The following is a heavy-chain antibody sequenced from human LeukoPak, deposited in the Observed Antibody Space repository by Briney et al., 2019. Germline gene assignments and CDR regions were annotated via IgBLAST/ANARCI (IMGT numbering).Heavy chain of an antibody. CDR1: GFTVSSNY. J-gene: IGHJ4*02. CDR3: ASSEGSLYYFDY. Sequence: PGGSVRLSCAASGFTVSSNYMSWVRQAPGKGLEWVSVIYSGSSTYYADSVKGRFTISRDNSKNTPYLQMNSLRAEDTAVYYCASSEGSLYYFDYSGQGNGVTVSS. CDR2: IYSGSST. D-gene: IGHD1-26*01. V-gene: IGHV3-53*01.